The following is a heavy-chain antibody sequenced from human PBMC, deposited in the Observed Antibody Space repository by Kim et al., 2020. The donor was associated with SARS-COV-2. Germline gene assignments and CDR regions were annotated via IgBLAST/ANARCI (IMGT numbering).Heavy chain of an antibody. CDR2: IDFYGNT. V-gene: IGHV4-39*01. CDR3: AVFYASGTYFPGENWF. J-gene: IGHJ5*01. Sequence: SETLSLTCTVSDDSIHKSNYYWAWIRQTPGTGLEWIATIDFYGNTHSGPSLRSRVTMSVDTSKNQFSLILTSLTAADTALYYCAVFYASGTYFPGENWF. D-gene: IGHD3-10*01. CDR1: DDSIHKSNYY.